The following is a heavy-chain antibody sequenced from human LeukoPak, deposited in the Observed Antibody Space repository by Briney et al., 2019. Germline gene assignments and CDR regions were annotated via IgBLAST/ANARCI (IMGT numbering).Heavy chain of an antibody. CDR1: AFTFSSYA. CDR2: SAGADST. V-gene: IGHV3-23*01. D-gene: IGHD4-17*01. Sequence: GGFLRLSCAASAFTFSSYAMSWVRQAPGKGLEWVSASAGADSTYYADSVQGRFTISRDNSKNTLYLQMSGLRAEDTAVYFCARGAYGDYDSWGQGTLVTVSS. CDR3: ARGAYGDYDS. J-gene: IGHJ5*01.